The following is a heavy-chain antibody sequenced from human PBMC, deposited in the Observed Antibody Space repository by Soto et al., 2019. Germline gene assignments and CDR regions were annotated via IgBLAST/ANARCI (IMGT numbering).Heavy chain of an antibody. V-gene: IGHV1-18*01. D-gene: IGHD3-9*01. CDR3: ARMSLRYFDWLLSDNWFDP. J-gene: IGHJ5*02. CDR2: ISAYNGNT. Sequence: ASVKVSCKASGYTFTSYGISWVRQAPGRGLEWMGWISAYNGNTNYAQKLQGRVTMTTDTSTSTAYMELRSLRSDDTAVYYCARMSLRYFDWLLSDNWFDPWGQGTLVTVSS. CDR1: GYTFTSYG.